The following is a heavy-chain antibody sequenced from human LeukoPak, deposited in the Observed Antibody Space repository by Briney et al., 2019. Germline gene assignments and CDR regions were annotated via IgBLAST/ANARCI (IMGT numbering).Heavy chain of an antibody. Sequence: PRASVKVSCKASGYTFTSYGISWVRQAPGQGLEWMGWISAYNGNTNYAQKLQGRVTKTTDTSTSTAYMELRSLRSDDTAVYYCARDLELWLPAGYWGQGTLVTVSS. CDR3: ARDLELWLPAGY. V-gene: IGHV1-18*01. CDR2: ISAYNGNT. D-gene: IGHD5-18*01. CDR1: GYTFTSYG. J-gene: IGHJ4*02.